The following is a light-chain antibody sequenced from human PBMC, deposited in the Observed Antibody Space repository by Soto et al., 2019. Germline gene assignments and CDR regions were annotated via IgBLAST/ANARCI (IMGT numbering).Light chain of an antibody. Sequence: DIQMTQSPSYLSASVGDRVTITCRASQSISSYLNWYQQKPGKAPKLLIYAASSLQSGVSSRFSGSGSGTDFTLAISSLQPEDFATYYWKQSYNSPWTFGQGTKVE. CDR2: AAS. V-gene: IGKV1-39*01. J-gene: IGKJ1*01. CDR1: QSISSY. CDR3: KQSYNSPWT.